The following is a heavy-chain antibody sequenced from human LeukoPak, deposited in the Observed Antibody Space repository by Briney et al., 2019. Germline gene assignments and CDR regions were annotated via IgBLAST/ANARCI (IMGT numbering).Heavy chain of an antibody. CDR3: ARDRPIAAAGTKETNFDY. Sequence: GESLKISCKGSGYSFTSYGISWVRQAPGQGLEWMGWISAYNGNTNYAQKLQGRVTMTTDTSTSTAYMELRSLRSDDTAVYYCARDRPIAAAGTKETNFDYWGQGTLVTVSS. CDR2: ISAYNGNT. J-gene: IGHJ4*02. D-gene: IGHD6-13*01. V-gene: IGHV1-18*01. CDR1: GYSFTSYG.